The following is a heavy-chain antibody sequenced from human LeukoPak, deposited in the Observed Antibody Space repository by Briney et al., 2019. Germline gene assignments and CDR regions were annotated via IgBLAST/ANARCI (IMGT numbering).Heavy chain of an antibody. CDR1: GFTFSSYE. V-gene: IGHV3-48*03. Sequence: GGSLRLSCAASGFTFSSYEMNWVRQAPGKGLEWVSYISSSSAIYYADSVKGRFTISRDNAKDSLYLQMNSLRAEDTAVYYCVRFGSRWFLDYWGQGTLVTVSS. CDR3: VRFGSRWFLDY. D-gene: IGHD6-13*01. J-gene: IGHJ4*02. CDR2: ISSSSAI.